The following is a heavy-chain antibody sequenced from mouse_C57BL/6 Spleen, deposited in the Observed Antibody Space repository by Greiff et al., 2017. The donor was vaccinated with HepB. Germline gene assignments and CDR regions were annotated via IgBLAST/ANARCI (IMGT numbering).Heavy chain of an antibody. Sequence: QVQLQQPGAELVRPGTSVKLSCKASGYTFTSHWMHWVKQRPGQGLEWIGVIDPSDSYTNYNQKFKGKATLTVDTSSSTAYMQLSSLTSEDSAVYYCARDLTPVVPLDYWGQGTTLTVSS. CDR3: ARDLTPVVPLDY. D-gene: IGHD1-1*01. CDR2: IDPSDSYT. J-gene: IGHJ2*01. CDR1: GYTFTSHW. V-gene: IGHV1-59*01.